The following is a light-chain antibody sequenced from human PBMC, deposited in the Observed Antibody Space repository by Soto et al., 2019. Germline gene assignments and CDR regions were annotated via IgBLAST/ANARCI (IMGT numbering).Light chain of an antibody. CDR2: AAS. Sequence: AIRMTQSPSSLSASTGDRVTITCRASQAINNYLVWFQQKPGKAPKVLIYAASTLQTGVPSRFSGSGSGTDFILTINWLQSEDFATYYCQQYYDYPRTFGQGTKVEIK. J-gene: IGKJ1*01. V-gene: IGKV1-8*01. CDR3: QQYYDYPRT. CDR1: QAINNY.